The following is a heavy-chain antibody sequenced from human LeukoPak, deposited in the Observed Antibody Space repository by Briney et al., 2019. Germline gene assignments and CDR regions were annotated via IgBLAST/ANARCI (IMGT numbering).Heavy chain of an antibody. CDR3: ATYRYYDSSGYPSSPLY. CDR2: FDPEDGGT. J-gene: IGHJ4*02. V-gene: IGHV1-24*01. Sequence: ASVKVSCKVSRYTLTELSMHWVRQAPGKGLEWMGGFDPEDGGTIYAQKFQGRVTMTEDTSTDTAYMELSSLRSEDTAVYYCATYRYYDSSGYPSSPLYWGQGTLVTVSS. CDR1: RYTLTELS. D-gene: IGHD3-22*01.